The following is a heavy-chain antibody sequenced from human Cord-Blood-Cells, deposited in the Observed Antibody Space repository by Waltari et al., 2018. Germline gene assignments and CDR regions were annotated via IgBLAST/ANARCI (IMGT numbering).Heavy chain of an antibody. D-gene: IGHD2-15*01. V-gene: IGHV4-34*01. J-gene: IGHJ3*02. CDR2: INHSGST. CDR1: GWSFRGHY. Sequence: VQLQQWGAGLLHASATLAPTCAVHGWSFRGHYWSRSRQPPGKGLEWIGEINHSGSTNYNPSLKSRVTISVDTSKNQFSLKLSSVTAADTAVYYCARGVIVVVVAATNAFDIWGQGTMVTVSS. CDR3: ARGVIVVVVAATNAFDI.